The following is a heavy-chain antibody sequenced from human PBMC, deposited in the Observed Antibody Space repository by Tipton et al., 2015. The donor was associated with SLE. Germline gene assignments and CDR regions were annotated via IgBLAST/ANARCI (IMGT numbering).Heavy chain of an antibody. D-gene: IGHD4-17*01. Sequence: SLRLSCAASGFTFSSYAMHWVRQAPGKGLEWVSSISSTSSYIYYAGSVKGRFTISRDNAKNSLYLQMNSLRAEDTAVYYCARERSDDAFDIWGQGTMVTVSS. J-gene: IGHJ3*02. CDR3: ARERSDDAFDI. CDR1: GFTFSSYA. V-gene: IGHV3-21*01. CDR2: ISSTSSYI.